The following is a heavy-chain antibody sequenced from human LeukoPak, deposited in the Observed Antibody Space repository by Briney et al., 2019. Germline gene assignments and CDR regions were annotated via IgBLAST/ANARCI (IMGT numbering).Heavy chain of an antibody. D-gene: IGHD6-13*01. CDR3: ARATGYSSSWYRTTTSYYFDY. Sequence: ASVKVSCKASGYTFTSYAMNWVRQALGQGLEWMGWINTNTGNPTYAQGFTGRFVFSLDTSVSTAYLQISSLKAEDTAVYYCARATGYSSSWYRTTTSYYFDYWGQGTLVTVSS. V-gene: IGHV7-4-1*02. J-gene: IGHJ4*02. CDR2: INTNTGNP. CDR1: GYTFTSYA.